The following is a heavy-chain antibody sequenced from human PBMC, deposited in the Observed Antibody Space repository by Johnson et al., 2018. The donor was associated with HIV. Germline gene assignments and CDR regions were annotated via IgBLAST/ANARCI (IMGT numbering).Heavy chain of an antibody. V-gene: IGHV3-30*14. J-gene: IGHJ3*02. D-gene: IGHD3-3*01. CDR2: ISYDGSNK. Sequence: QVQLVESGGGLVKPGGSLRLSCAASGFIFSDYYMSWIRQAPGKGLEWVAVISYDGSNKYYADSVKGRFTISRDNSKNTLYLQMNSLRAEDTAVYYCARDGGEWLLSTAFDIWGQGTMVTVSS. CDR3: ARDGGEWLLSTAFDI. CDR1: GFIFSDYY.